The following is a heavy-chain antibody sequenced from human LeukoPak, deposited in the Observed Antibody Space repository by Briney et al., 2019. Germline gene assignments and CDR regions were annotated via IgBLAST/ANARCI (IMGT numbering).Heavy chain of an antibody. CDR2: INPNSGGT. CDR1: GYTFTGYY. Sequence: GASVKVSCKASGYTFTGYYMHWVRQAPGQGLEWMGWINPNSGGTNYAQKFQGRVTMTRDTSISTAYIELSRLRSDDTAVYYCARADYGSGEPFDYWGQGTLVTVSS. D-gene: IGHD3-10*01. V-gene: IGHV1-2*02. J-gene: IGHJ4*02. CDR3: ARADYGSGEPFDY.